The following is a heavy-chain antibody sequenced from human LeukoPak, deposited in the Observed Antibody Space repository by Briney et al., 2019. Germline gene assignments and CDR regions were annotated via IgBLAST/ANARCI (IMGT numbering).Heavy chain of an antibody. J-gene: IGHJ6*02. D-gene: IGHD3-16*01. CDR3: AKFGLYYNMDV. CDR2: IHYSGST. V-gene: IGHV4-59*03. Sequence: SETLSLTCAVSGGSISGFYWTWIRQPPGKGLEFIGQIHYSGSTDYNPSLKSRITMSVDTSKNQFFLSPNSVTAADTAVYYCAKFGLYYNMDVWGQGTTVTVSS. CDR1: GGSISGFY.